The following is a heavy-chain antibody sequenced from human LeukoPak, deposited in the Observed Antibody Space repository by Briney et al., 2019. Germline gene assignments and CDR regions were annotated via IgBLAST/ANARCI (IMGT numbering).Heavy chain of an antibody. CDR2: INHSGST. CDR3: ARARLRTNWFDP. CDR1: GGSFSGYY. Sequence: SETLSLTCAVYGGSFSGYYWSWIRQPPGKGLEWIGEINHSGSTNHNPSLKSRVTISVDTSKNQFSLKLSSVTAADTAVYYCARARLRTNWFDPWGQGTLVTVSS. J-gene: IGHJ5*02. D-gene: IGHD4-17*01. V-gene: IGHV4-34*01.